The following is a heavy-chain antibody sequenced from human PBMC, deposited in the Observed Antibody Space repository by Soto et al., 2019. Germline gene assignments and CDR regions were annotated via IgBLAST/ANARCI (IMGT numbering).Heavy chain of an antibody. CDR2: IIPIFGTA. J-gene: IGHJ4*02. V-gene: IGHV1-69*13. D-gene: IGHD6-19*01. CDR3: ARAGGSSEGYSSGWAWN. CDR1: GGTFSSYA. Sequence: SVKVSFKASGGTFSSYAISWVRQAPGQGLEWMGGIIPIFGTANYAQKFQGRVTITADESTSTAYMELSSLRSEDTAVYYCARAGGSSEGYSSGWAWNWGQGTLVTVSS.